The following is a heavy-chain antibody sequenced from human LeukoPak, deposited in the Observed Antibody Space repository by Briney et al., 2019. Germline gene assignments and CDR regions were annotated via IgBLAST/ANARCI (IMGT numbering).Heavy chain of an antibody. CDR3: ARVTSYYYNTSGDYYFDH. CDR1: GFTFSSYW. J-gene: IGHJ4*02. D-gene: IGHD3-22*01. Sequence: PGGSLRLSCAASGFTFSSYWMHWVRQAPGKGLVWVSRINSDGSSTSYADSVKGRFTISRDNAKNSLYLQMNSLRAEDTAVYYCARVTSYYYNTSGDYYFDHWGQGTLVTVSS. CDR2: INSDGSST. V-gene: IGHV3-74*01.